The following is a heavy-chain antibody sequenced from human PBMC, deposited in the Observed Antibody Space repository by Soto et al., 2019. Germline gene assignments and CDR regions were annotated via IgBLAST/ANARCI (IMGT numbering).Heavy chain of an antibody. CDR1: SGSVSSHSYY. Sequence: SETLSLTCTVSSGSVSSHSYYWSWIRQPPGKGLEWIGYIYYSGSTYYNPSLKSQVTISVDTSKNQFSLKLRSVTAADTAVYYCARTYCSSASCYGLYYFGMDVWGPGSLVTVSS. V-gene: IGHV4-61*01. D-gene: IGHD2-2*01. CDR2: IYYSGST. J-gene: IGHJ6*02. CDR3: ARTYCSSASCYGLYYFGMDV.